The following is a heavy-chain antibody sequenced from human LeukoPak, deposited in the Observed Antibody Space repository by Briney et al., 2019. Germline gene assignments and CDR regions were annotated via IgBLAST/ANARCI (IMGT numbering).Heavy chain of an antibody. D-gene: IGHD2-2*01. J-gene: IGHJ4*02. CDR2: INHSGST. V-gene: IGHV4-34*01. Sequence: SSETLSLTCAVYGGSFSGYYWSWIRQPPGKGLEWIGEINHSGSTNYNPSLKSRVTISVDTSKNQFSLRLSSVTAADTAVYYCARAPGRPAAVFDYWGQGTLVTVSS. CDR1: GGSFSGYY. CDR3: ARAPGRPAAVFDY.